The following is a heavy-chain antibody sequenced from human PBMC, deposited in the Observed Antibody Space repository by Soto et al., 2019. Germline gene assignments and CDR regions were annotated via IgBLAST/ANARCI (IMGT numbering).Heavy chain of an antibody. CDR1: GFTFSSYA. V-gene: IGHV3-23*01. D-gene: IGHD1-1*01. CDR2: ISGSGGST. J-gene: IGHJ6*02. CDR3: AKDEVSLDDYYYGMDV. Sequence: GGSLRLSCAASGFTFSSYAMSWVRQAPGKGLEWVSAISGSGGSTYYADSVKGRFTISRDNSKNTLYLQMNSLRAEDTAVYYCAKDEVSLDDYYYGMDVWGQGTTVTVSS.